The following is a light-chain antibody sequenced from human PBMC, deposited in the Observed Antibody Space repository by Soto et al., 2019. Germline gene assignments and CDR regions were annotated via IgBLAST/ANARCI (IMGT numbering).Light chain of an antibody. V-gene: IGLV2-23*01. Sequence: QSVLAQPASVSGSPGQSITISCSGSISDVGSSGPVSWYQHHPGQVPKLIIYEGSRRPSGVSSRFSGSKTGNTASLTITGLLAEGEANYYCCSYVGARTYVFGTGTKATVL. CDR3: CSYVGARTYV. CDR2: EGS. J-gene: IGLJ1*01. CDR1: ISDVGSSGP.